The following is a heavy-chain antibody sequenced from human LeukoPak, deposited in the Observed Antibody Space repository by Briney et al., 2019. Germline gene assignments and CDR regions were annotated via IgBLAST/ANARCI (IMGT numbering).Heavy chain of an antibody. D-gene: IGHD6-13*01. CDR2: IYYTGST. Sequence: SQTLSLTCTVAGGSITSYYWSCIRQPPGKGLEWIGYIYYTGSTNYNPSLESRVTISVDPSKSQFSLKLTSVTAADTAVYYCARGYSSSWYYFDYWGQGTLVTVSS. CDR1: GGSITSYY. CDR3: ARGYSSSWYYFDY. J-gene: IGHJ4*02. V-gene: IGHV4-59*08.